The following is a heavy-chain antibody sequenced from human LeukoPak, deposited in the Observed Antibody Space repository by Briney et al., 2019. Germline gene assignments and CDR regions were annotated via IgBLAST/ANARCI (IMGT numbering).Heavy chain of an antibody. D-gene: IGHD6-6*01. V-gene: IGHV4-59*12. CDR2: IYYSGST. Sequence: PSETLSLTCTVSGGSISSYYWSWIRQPPGKGLEWIGYIYYSGSTYYNPSLKSRVTISVDRSKNQFSLKLSSVTAADTAVYYCARVEYSSYLFDYWGQGTLVTVSS. CDR1: GGSISSYY. CDR3: ARVEYSSYLFDY. J-gene: IGHJ4*02.